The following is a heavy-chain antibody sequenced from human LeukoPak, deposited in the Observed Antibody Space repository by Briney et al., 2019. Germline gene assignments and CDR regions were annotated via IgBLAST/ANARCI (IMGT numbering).Heavy chain of an antibody. CDR1: GGSFSGYY. J-gene: IGHJ4*02. Sequence: PSETLSLTCAVYGGSFSGYYWSWIRQPPGKGLEWIGEINHSGSTNYNPSLKSQVTISVDTSKNQFSLKLSSVTAADTAVYYCARDGGERKVDGDRDIVVVPATFDYWGQGTLVTVSS. CDR2: INHSGST. CDR3: ARDGGERKVDGDRDIVVVPATFDY. V-gene: IGHV4-34*01. D-gene: IGHD2-2*01.